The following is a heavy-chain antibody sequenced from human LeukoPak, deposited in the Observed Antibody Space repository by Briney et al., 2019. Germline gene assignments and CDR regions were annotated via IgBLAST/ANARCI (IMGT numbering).Heavy chain of an antibody. D-gene: IGHD6-19*01. Sequence: GGSLRLSCAASGFTFCSYALHWVRQAPGKGLEWVAIISYDGSNKYYADSVKGRFTISRDNSKNTLYLQMNSLRAEDTAVYYCARDRRGSGWHGEVDYWGQGTLVTVSS. CDR2: ISYDGSNK. V-gene: IGHV3-30-3*01. CDR1: GFTFCSYA. J-gene: IGHJ4*02. CDR3: ARDRRGSGWHGEVDY.